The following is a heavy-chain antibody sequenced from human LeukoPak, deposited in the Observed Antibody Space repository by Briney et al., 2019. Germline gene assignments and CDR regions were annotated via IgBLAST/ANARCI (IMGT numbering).Heavy chain of an antibody. CDR3: ARAHIRSSWRPYNWFDP. Sequence: SETLSLTCAVYGGSFSGYYWSWIRQPPGKGLEWIGEINHSGSTNYNPSLKSRVTISVDTSKNQFSLKLSSVTAADTAVYYCARAHIRSSWRPYNWFDPWGQGTLVTVSS. V-gene: IGHV4-34*01. CDR1: GGSFSGYY. D-gene: IGHD6-13*01. CDR2: INHSGST. J-gene: IGHJ5*02.